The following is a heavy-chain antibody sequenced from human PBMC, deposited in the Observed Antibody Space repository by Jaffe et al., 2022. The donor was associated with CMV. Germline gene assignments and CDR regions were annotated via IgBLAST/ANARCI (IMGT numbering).Heavy chain of an antibody. CDR1: GGTFSSYA. CDR3: ARDLQRVVDTPFDY. Sequence: QVQLVQSGAEVKKPGSSVKVSCKASGGTFSSYAISWVRQAPGQGLEWMGRIIPILGIANYAQKFQGRVTITADKSTSTAYMELSSLRSEDTAVYYCARDLQRVVDTPFDYWGQGTLVTVSS. J-gene: IGHJ4*02. CDR2: IIPILGIA. D-gene: IGHD5-18*01. V-gene: IGHV1-69*09.